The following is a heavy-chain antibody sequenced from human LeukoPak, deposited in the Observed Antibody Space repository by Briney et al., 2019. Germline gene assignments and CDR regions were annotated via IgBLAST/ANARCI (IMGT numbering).Heavy chain of an antibody. D-gene: IGHD3-22*01. CDR1: GYSINNYW. CDR3: ARFEVNHEDSSSYYYFDY. Sequence: GESLKISCKGSGYSINNYWIGWVRQMPGKGLEWMGIIYPADSDIRYSPSFQGQVTISADKSISTAYLQWSSLKASDTAMYYCARFEVNHEDSSSYYYFDYWGQGTLVTVSS. CDR2: IYPADSDI. J-gene: IGHJ4*02. V-gene: IGHV5-51*01.